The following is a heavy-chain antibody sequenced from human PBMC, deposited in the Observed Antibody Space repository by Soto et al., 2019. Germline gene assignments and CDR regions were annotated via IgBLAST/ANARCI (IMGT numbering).Heavy chain of an antibody. J-gene: IGHJ6*02. CDR3: ARAPGYSGYDGFYGMDV. CDR1: GYSFTSYW. CDR2: LDPSDSYT. D-gene: IGHD5-12*01. Sequence: GESLKISCKGSGYSFTSYWISWVRQRPGKGLEWMGRLDPSDSYTNYSPSFQGHVTLSANKSISTAYLQWSSLKASDTAMYYCARAPGYSGYDGFYGMDVWGQGTTVTVSS. V-gene: IGHV5-10-1*01.